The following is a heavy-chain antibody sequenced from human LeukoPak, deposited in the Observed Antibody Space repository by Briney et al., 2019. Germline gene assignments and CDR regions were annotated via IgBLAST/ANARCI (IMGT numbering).Heavy chain of an antibody. V-gene: IGHV1-24*01. D-gene: IGHD3-10*01. CDR2: FDPENDER. J-gene: IGHJ4*02. CDR1: GHPLSELT. CDR3: ATEITSVVPDY. Sequence: AAVKVSCKVSGHPLSELTMHWVRQAPGKGLEWMGGFDPENDERIYAREFWGSVTVTEDTSTDTAYMELSSLRSEDTAVYFCATEITSVVPDYWGQGTLVTVSS.